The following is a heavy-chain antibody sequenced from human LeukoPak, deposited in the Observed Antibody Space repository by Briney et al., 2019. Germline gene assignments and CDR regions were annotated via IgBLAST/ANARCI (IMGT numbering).Heavy chain of an antibody. CDR3: ARGGGLGYYFDY. CDR2: IYYSGST. CDR1: GGSISSYY. V-gene: IGHV4-59*01. D-gene: IGHD3/OR15-3a*01. Sequence: SGTLSLTCTVSGGSISSYYWSWIRQPPGKGLEWIGYIYYSGSTNYNPSLKSRVTISVDTSKNQFSLKLSSVTAADTAVYYCARGGGLGYYFDYWGQGTLVTVSS. J-gene: IGHJ4*02.